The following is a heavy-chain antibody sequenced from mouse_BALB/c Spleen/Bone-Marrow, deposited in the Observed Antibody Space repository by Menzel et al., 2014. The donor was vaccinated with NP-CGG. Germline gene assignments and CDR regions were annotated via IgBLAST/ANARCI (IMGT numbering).Heavy chain of an antibody. J-gene: IGHJ1*01. Sequence: EVQLVESGGGLVRPGGSLKLSCAASGFDFSRYWMSWVRQAPGKGLEWIGEINPDSNTINYTPSLKDKFIISRDNAKNTLYLQMSKVRSEDTALYYCARLNYYGNLFVWGAGTTVTVSS. CDR1: GFDFSRYW. CDR3: ARLNYYGNLFV. V-gene: IGHV4-1*02. D-gene: IGHD1-1*01. CDR2: INPDSNTI.